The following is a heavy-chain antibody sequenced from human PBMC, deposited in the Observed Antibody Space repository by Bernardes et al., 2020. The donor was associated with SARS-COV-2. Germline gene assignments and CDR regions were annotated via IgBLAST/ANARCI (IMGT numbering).Heavy chain of an antibody. V-gene: IGHV1-46*03. CDR2: INPGGGAT. CDR1: GNTFSNYY. Sequence: ASVKVSCKPSGNTFSNYYIHWVRQAPGQGLEWMGIINPGGGATSYAQKFQGRVTMTRDTSTSKVYMELSSLRSDDSAVYYCVGGWGALFQKNSFDPWGQGTLVTVSS. D-gene: IGHD7-27*01. CDR3: VGGWGALFQKNSFDP. J-gene: IGHJ5*02.